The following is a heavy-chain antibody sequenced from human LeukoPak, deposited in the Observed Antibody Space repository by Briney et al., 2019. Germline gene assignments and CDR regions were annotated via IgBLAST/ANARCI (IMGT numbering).Heavy chain of an antibody. CDR2: IHHGGST. V-gene: IGHV4-30-4*01. D-gene: IGHD3-10*01. Sequence: TPSETLSLTCTVSGGAVNSDNQYWSWIRQPPGKGLEWIGYIHHGGSTYYNPSLKSRLTISLDTSRNQFSLKMNSVTAADTAVYYCAKDNYGYGAMDCWGQGTLVTVSS. CDR1: GGAVNSDNQY. J-gene: IGHJ4*02. CDR3: AKDNYGYGAMDC.